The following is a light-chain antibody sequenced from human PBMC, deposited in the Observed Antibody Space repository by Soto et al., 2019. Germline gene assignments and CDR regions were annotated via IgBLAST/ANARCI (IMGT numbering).Light chain of an antibody. CDR2: GAS. V-gene: IGKV3-20*01. J-gene: IGKJ1*01. CDR1: QSVRSSY. CDR3: HQYDISPRT. Sequence: EIVLTQSPGTLSLSPGERATLSCRASQSVRSSYLDWYQKKPGQAPRLLISGASSRATGIPDRFSGSGSGTDFTLTTSRLEPEDFAVYYCHQYDISPRTFGQGTKVEIK.